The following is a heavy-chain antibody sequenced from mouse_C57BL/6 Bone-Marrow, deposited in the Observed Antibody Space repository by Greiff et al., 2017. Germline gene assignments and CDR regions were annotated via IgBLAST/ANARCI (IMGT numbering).Heavy chain of an antibody. CDR1: GFSLTSYA. V-gene: IGHV2-9-1*01. J-gene: IGHJ2*01. CDR2: IWTGGGT. Sequence: QVTLKESGPGLVAPSQCLYITCTVSGFSLTSYAIRWVRQPPGKGLEWLGVIWTGGGTHYNSALKSRLSISKNNTKYQLFIKMNSLHTDDTARDCRARGDSSCYFDYWGQGTTLIVSS. CDR3: ARGDSSCYFDY. D-gene: IGHD3-2*02.